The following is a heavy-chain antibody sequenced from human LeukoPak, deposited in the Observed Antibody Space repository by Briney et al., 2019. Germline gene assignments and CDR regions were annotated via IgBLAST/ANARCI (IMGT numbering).Heavy chain of an antibody. D-gene: IGHD3-3*01. CDR2: INPNSGGT. Sequence: ASVKVSCKASGYTFTGYYMHWVRQAPGQGLEWMGRINPNSGGTNYAQKFQGRVTMTRDTSISTAYMELSRLRSDDTAVYYCARVTIFGVVYFDYWGQGTLVTVSS. J-gene: IGHJ4*02. CDR3: ARVTIFGVVYFDY. V-gene: IGHV1-2*06. CDR1: GYTFTGYY.